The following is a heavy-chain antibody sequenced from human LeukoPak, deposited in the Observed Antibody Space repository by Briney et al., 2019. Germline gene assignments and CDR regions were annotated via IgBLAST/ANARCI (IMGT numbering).Heavy chain of an antibody. CDR1: VYTFTGYA. Sequence: ASVKVSCKASVYTFTGYAIHWVRQATGQGLEWMGWINPEKRDTGYAHKFQGRVTMTSDTSISTAYMELSSLRSDDTAVYYCAKKVRGPSHPLDFWGQETLVTVSS. J-gene: IGHJ4*02. V-gene: IGHV1-2*02. CDR2: INPEKRDT. CDR3: AKKVRGPSHPLDF. D-gene: IGHD5-12*01.